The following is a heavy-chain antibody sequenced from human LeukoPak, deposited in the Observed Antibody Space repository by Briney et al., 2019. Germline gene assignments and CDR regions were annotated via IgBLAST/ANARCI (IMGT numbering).Heavy chain of an antibody. CDR3: ARGDDFSGDH. Sequence: GGSLRLSCAVSGFTFSNFWMSWVRQAPGRGLEWVANIHPEGNEKYHVESVKGRFTISRDNTKNLLFLQMNGLRVEDTAVYYCARGDDFSGDHWGQGTLVTVPS. CDR1: GFTFSNFW. D-gene: IGHD1-1*01. V-gene: IGHV3-7*04. J-gene: IGHJ4*02. CDR2: IHPEGNEK.